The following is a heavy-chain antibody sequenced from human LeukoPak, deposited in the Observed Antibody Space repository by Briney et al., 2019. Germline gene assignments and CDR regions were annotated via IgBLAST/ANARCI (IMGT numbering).Heavy chain of an antibody. CDR3: AKLLDSTSYFNDH. CDR2: ISGSDGST. J-gene: IGHJ5*02. Sequence: GGSLRLSCAASGFTFSNYVMNWVRQDPGEGLEWVSGISGSDGSTSYADSVKGRFTISRDNSKNTLYLQMNSLRAEDTAVYYCAKLLDSTSYFNDHWGEGILVTVSS. CDR1: GFTFSNYV. D-gene: IGHD2/OR15-2a*01. V-gene: IGHV3-23*01.